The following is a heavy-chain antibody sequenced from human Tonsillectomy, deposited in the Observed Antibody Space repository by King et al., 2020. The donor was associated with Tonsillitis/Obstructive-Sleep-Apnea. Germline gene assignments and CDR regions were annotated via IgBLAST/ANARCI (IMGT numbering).Heavy chain of an antibody. CDR3: ARPSRYGGAFDI. Sequence: QLQESGPGLVKPSETLSLTCTVSGGSISSYYWSWIRQPPGKGLEWIGYIYYSGSTNYNPSLKSRVTISVDTSKNQFSLKLSSVTAADTAVYYCARPSRYGGAFDIWGQGTMVAVSS. CDR1: GGSISSYY. V-gene: IGHV4-59*01. D-gene: IGHD3-16*01. CDR2: IYYSGST. J-gene: IGHJ3*02.